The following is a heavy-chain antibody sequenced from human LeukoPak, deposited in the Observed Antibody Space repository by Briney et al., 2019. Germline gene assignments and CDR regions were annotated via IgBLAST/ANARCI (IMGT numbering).Heavy chain of an antibody. CDR2: ISYDGSNK. D-gene: IGHD2-21*02. Sequence: GGSLRLSCAASGFTFCSYAMHWVRQAPGKGLEWVAVISYDGSNKYYADSVKGRFTISRDNSKNTLYLQMNSLRAEDTAVYYCARGAPSVVVTAVGYWGQGTLVTVSS. J-gene: IGHJ4*02. V-gene: IGHV3-30-3*01. CDR3: ARGAPSVVVTAVGY. CDR1: GFTFCSYA.